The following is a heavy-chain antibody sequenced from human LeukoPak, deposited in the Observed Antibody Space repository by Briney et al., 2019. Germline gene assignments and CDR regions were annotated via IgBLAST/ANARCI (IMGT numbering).Heavy chain of an antibody. D-gene: IGHD4-17*01. Sequence: GGSVRLSCAASGFTFSSYEMNWVRQAPGKGLEWVSAISGSGGSTYYADSVKGRFTISRDNSKNTLYLQMNSLRAEDTAVYYCAKDSFAVTPEYFQHWGQGTLVTVSS. CDR2: ISGSGGST. V-gene: IGHV3-23*01. J-gene: IGHJ1*01. CDR1: GFTFSSYE. CDR3: AKDSFAVTPEYFQH.